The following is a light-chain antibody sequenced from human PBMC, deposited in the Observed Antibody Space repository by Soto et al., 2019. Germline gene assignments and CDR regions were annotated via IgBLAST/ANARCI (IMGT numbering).Light chain of an antibody. Sequence: IGLTQSSCTLSLSTGERATLSCRASQSVSNNYLAWYQQKPGQAPRLLIYGASNRATGIPDRFSGSGSGTDFTLTISRLEPEDFAVYYCQQYGSSGTFGQGTKVDIK. V-gene: IGKV3-20*01. J-gene: IGKJ1*01. CDR1: QSVSNNY. CDR3: QQYGSSGT. CDR2: GAS.